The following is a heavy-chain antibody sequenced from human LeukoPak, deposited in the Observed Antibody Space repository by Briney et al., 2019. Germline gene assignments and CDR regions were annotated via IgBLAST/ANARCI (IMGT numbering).Heavy chain of an antibody. CDR1: GFTFSDYA. CDR3: ARGRGHDFWSGYNDY. Sequence: GGSLRLSCEASGFTFSDYAMTWVRQAPGKGLEWVSEITGSGISTYYADSVKGRFTISRDNSKDTLYLQMNSLRAEDTAVYYCARGRGHDFWSGYNDYWGQGTLVTVSS. CDR2: ITGSGIST. V-gene: IGHV3-23*01. J-gene: IGHJ4*02. D-gene: IGHD3-3*01.